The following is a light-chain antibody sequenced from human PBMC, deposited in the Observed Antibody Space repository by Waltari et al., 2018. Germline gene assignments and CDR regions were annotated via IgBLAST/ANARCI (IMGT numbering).Light chain of an antibody. CDR3: QPNYDTPRT. J-gene: IGKJ2*02. Sequence: QMPPSPSALSASVGDRVTITCWASQSIDYLSWYQHEPGEAPKLLIYETSTLQSGVPTRFSGSKFGTTFILTISSLQPEDFATYFCQPNYDTPRTFGQGTKVDIK. CDR1: QSIDY. CDR2: ETS. V-gene: IGKV1-39*01.